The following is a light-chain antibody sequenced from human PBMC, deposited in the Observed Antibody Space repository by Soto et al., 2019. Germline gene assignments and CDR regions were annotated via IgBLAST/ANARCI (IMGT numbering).Light chain of an antibody. CDR3: QQRSNWPPRLT. CDR2: DAS. V-gene: IGKV4-1*01. J-gene: IGKJ4*01. CDR1: QSVLYSSNNKNY. Sequence: DIVMTQSPDSLAVSLGERATINCKSSQSVLYSSNNKNYLAWYQQKPGQAPRLLIYDASNRATGIPARFSGRGSGTDFTLTISSPEPEDFAVYYCQQRSNWPPRLTFGGGTKVDIK.